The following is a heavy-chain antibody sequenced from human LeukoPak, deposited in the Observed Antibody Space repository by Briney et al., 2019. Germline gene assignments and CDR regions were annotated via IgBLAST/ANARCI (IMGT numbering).Heavy chain of an antibody. J-gene: IGHJ4*02. CDR1: GGSISSYY. CDR2: IYTSGST. Sequence: SETLSLTCTVSGGSISSYYWSWIRQPAGKGLEWIGRIYTSGSTNYNPSLKSPVTMSVDTSKNQFSLKLSSVTAADTAVYYCARGTPNQLLYHPFDYWGQGTLVTVSS. D-gene: IGHD2-2*02. CDR3: ARGTPNQLLYHPFDY. V-gene: IGHV4-4*07.